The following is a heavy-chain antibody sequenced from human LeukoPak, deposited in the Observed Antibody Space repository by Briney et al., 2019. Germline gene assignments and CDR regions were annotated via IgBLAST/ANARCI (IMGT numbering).Heavy chain of an antibody. J-gene: IGHJ4*02. Sequence: SETLSLTCTVSGGSISRSRYYWGWIRQPPGKGLEWIGSVYYSGSTYYNPSLQSRVTISIDTSKNQFSLKLSSVTAADTAVYYCARRYSSGWYPIDYWGQGTLVTVSS. CDR1: GGSISRSRYY. V-gene: IGHV4-39*07. D-gene: IGHD6-19*01. CDR2: VYYSGST. CDR3: ARRYSSGWYPIDY.